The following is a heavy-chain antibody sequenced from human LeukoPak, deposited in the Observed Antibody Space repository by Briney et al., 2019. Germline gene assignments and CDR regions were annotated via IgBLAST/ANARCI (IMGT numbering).Heavy chain of an antibody. CDR3: ARATIQLWLFDY. CDR2: ISYDGSNK. V-gene: IGHV3-30-3*01. Sequence: GGSLRLSCAASGFTFSSYAMHWVRQAPGKGLEWVAVISYDGSNKYYADSVKGRFTISRDNSKNTLYLQMNSLRAEDTAVYYCARATIQLWLFDYCGQGTLVTVSS. CDR1: GFTFSSYA. D-gene: IGHD5-18*01. J-gene: IGHJ4*02.